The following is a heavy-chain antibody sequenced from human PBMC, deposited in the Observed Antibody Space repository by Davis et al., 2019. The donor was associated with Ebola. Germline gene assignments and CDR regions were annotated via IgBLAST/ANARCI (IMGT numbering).Heavy chain of an antibody. CDR3: ARDGYCSSTSCYRYYYYGMDV. CDR2: IIPIFGTA. CDR1: GGTFSSYA. V-gene: IGHV1-69*06. J-gene: IGHJ6*02. Sequence: SVKVSCKASGGTFSSYAISWVRQAPGQGLEWMGGIIPIFGTANYAQKFQGRVTITAGKSTSTAYMELSSLRSEDTAVYYCARDGYCSSTSCYRYYYYGMDVWGQGTTVTVSS. D-gene: IGHD2-2*01.